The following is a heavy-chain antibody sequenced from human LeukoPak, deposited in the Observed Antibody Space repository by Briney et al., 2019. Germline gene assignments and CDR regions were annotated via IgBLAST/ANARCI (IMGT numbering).Heavy chain of an antibody. V-gene: IGHV4-61*02. D-gene: IGHD3-9*01. CDR3: ARDKDGHDILTESADNWFDP. J-gene: IGHJ5*02. CDR1: GGSISSGSYY. CDR2: IYTSGST. Sequence: PSQTLSLTCTVSGGSISSGSYYWSWIRQPAGKGLEWIGRIYTSGSTNYNPSLKSRVTISVDTSKNQFSLKLSSVTAADTAVYYCARDKDGHDILTESADNWFDPWGQGTLVTVSS.